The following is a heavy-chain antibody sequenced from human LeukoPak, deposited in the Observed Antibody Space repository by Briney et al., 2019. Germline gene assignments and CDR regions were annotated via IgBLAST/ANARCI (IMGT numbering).Heavy chain of an antibody. D-gene: IGHD3-10*01. V-gene: IGHV3-23*01. CDR3: AGFDYYGSESYYNHFDS. J-gene: IGHJ4*02. Sequence: GGSLRLSCAASGFTFSSYAMSWVRQAPGKGLEWVSAISGSGGSTYYADSVKGRFTISRDNSKNTLYLQMNSLRAEDTAVYYCAGFDYYGSESYYNHFDSWGQGTLVTVSS. CDR2: ISGSGGST. CDR1: GFTFSSYA.